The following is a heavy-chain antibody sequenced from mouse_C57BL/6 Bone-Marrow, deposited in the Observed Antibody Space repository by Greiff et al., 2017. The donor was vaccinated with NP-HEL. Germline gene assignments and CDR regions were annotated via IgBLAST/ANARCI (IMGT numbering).Heavy chain of an antibody. J-gene: IGHJ4*01. Sequence: QVQLQQSGAELVRPGTSVKVSCKASGYAFTNYLIEWVKQRPGQGLEWIGVINPGSGGTNYNEKFKGKATLTADKSSSTAYMQLSSLTSEDSAVYFCARSGDYYGSSWAMDYWGQGTSVTVSS. D-gene: IGHD1-1*01. CDR2: INPGSGGT. V-gene: IGHV1-54*01. CDR1: GYAFTNYL. CDR3: ARSGDYYGSSWAMDY.